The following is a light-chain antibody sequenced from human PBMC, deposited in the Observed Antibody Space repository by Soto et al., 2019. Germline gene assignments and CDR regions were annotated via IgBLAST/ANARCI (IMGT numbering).Light chain of an antibody. J-gene: IGKJ4*01. CDR2: DAS. CDR1: QDISNY. CDR3: QQYHGLPLT. V-gene: IGKV1-33*01. Sequence: DIQMTQSPSSLSASLGDTVTITCQASQDISNYLNWYQQRPGKAPQLMISDASDLERGVPSRFSGGGSGTDFTFSTSSLQPEDMATYYCQQYHGLPLTFGEGT.